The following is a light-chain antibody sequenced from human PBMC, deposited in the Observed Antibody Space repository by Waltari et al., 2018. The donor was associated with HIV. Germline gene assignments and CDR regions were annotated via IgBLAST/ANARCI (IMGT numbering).Light chain of an antibody. V-gene: IGKV3-15*01. J-gene: IGKJ2*01. Sequence: EILMTQSPDPLSVSPGETATISCRASQGVNIKLAWYQQKPGQAPRLLIYSASTRATGIPARFSGSGSGTEFTLTITSLQSEDFTIYYCQQYNNWPYTFGQGTKLEI. CDR3: QQYNNWPYT. CDR1: QGVNIK. CDR2: SAS.